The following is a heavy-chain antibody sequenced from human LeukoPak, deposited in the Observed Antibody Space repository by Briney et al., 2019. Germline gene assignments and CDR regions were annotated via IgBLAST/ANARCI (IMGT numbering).Heavy chain of an antibody. Sequence: SETLSLTCIVSGDSITSDYWSWIRQSPGKGLEWIGYINYSGNSEYIPSLKSRVTISVDRSKKQVSLKMTSVTAADTAVYYCARLDCISNTCYNYWALGALVTVSS. CDR1: GDSITSDY. D-gene: IGHD2-21*01. CDR2: INYSGNS. CDR3: ARLDCISNTCYNY. V-gene: IGHV4-59*08. J-gene: IGHJ4*02.